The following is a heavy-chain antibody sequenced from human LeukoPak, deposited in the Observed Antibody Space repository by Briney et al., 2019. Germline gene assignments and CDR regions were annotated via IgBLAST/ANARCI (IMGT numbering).Heavy chain of an antibody. CDR2: ISSSGSTI. CDR1: GFTFSSYE. Sequence: GGSLRLSCAASGFTFSSYEMNWVRQAPGKGLEWVSYISSSGSTIYYADSVKGRFTISRDNAKNSLYLQMNSLRAEDTAVYYCAIEMATIGDAFDIWGQGTMVTVSS. J-gene: IGHJ3*02. CDR3: AIEMATIGDAFDI. V-gene: IGHV3-48*03. D-gene: IGHD5-24*01.